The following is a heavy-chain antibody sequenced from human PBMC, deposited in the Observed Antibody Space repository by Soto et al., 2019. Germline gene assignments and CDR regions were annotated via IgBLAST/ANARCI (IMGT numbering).Heavy chain of an antibody. Sequence: GESLRVSCKGSGYSFTSYWIGWVSQMPGKGLEWMGIIYPGDSDTRYSPSFQGQVTITRDMSTSTAYMELSSLRSEDTAVYYCAAGPIGFGELFTDAFDIWGQGTMVTVSS. CDR1: GYSFTSYW. CDR2: IYPGDSDT. CDR3: AAGPIGFGELFTDAFDI. D-gene: IGHD3-10*01. V-gene: IGHV5-51*03. J-gene: IGHJ3*02.